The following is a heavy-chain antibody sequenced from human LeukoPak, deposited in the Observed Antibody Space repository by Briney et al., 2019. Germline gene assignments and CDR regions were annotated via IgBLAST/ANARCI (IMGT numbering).Heavy chain of an antibody. D-gene: IGHD1-26*01. CDR2: IYHSGST. J-gene: IGHJ4*02. CDR1: GGSISSGGYS. Sequence: PSETLSLTCAVSGGSISSGGYSWSRIRQPPGKGLEWIGYIYHSGSTYYNPSLKSRVTISVDRSKNQFSLKLSSVTAADTAVYYCARDGSRGGSYGYWGQGTLVTVSS. CDR3: ARDGSRGGSYGY. V-gene: IGHV4-30-2*01.